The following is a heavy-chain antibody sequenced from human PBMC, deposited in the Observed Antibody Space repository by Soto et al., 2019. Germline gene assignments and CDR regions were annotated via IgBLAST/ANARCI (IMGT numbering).Heavy chain of an antibody. CDR2: IIPIFGTA. D-gene: IGHD3-3*01. V-gene: IGHV1-69*01. CDR1: GYTFTGYY. J-gene: IGHJ6*02. Sequence: QVQLVQSGAEVKKPGASVKVSCKASGYTFTGYYMHWVRQAPGQGLEWMGWIIPIFGTANYAQKFQGRVTITADESTSTAYMELSSLRSEDTAVYYCARGSDFWSGYSLPFYYYYYGMDVWGQGTTVTVSS. CDR3: ARGSDFWSGYSLPFYYYYYGMDV.